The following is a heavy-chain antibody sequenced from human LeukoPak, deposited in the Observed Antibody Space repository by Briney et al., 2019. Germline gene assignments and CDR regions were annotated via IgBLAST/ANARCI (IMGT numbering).Heavy chain of an antibody. J-gene: IGHJ4*02. D-gene: IGHD2-21*02. Sequence: NPGGSLRLSCEASGFTLSVYYMSWFRQAPGKGLEWIGYISSTGSYTTYADSVRGRFTISRDNAKSLLFLQMNNLRAEDTAVYYCARKLGGSQCGGDCFFDHWGQGTLVTVSS. CDR3: ARKLGGSQCGGDCFFDH. CDR2: ISSTGSYT. V-gene: IGHV3-11*03. CDR1: GFTLSVYY.